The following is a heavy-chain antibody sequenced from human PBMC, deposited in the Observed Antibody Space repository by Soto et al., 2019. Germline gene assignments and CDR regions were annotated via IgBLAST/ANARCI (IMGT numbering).Heavy chain of an antibody. Sequence: GESLKISCRTSGYSFSNYYISWVRQMPGKGLEWMGRIDPSDSYVNYSPSFQGHVTISSDRSLNTTVFLQWSSLRASDTAMYYCARQIYDSDTGPNFQYYFDSWGQGTPVTVSS. CDR2: IDPSDSYV. J-gene: IGHJ4*02. V-gene: IGHV5-10-1*01. CDR3: ARQIYDSDTGPNFQYYFDS. CDR1: GYSFSNYY. D-gene: IGHD3-22*01.